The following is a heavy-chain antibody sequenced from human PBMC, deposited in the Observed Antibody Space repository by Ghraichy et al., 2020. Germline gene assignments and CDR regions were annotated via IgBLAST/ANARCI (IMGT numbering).Heavy chain of an antibody. D-gene: IGHD2-2*01. Sequence: SETLSLTCTVSGGSISSYYWSWIRQPPGKGLEWIGYIYYSGSTNYNPSLKSRVTISVDTSKNQFSLKLSSVTAADTAVYYCARERVPAAILRQPLDVWGQGTTVTVSS. V-gene: IGHV4-59*01. CDR3: ARERVPAAILRQPLDV. CDR1: GGSISSYY. CDR2: IYYSGST. J-gene: IGHJ6*02.